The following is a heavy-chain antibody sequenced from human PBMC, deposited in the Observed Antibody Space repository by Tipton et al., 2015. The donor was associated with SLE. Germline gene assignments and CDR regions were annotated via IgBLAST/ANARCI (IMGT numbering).Heavy chain of an antibody. J-gene: IGHJ4*02. D-gene: IGHD5-12*01. CDR3: TSGSGGYQRTDY. CDR2: IYYSGST. CDR1: GGSISGYS. Sequence: LRLSCSVSGGSISGYSWSWVRQPPGKGLEWIGYIYYSGSTNYNPSLKSRVTMSVDTSENQFSLKLSSVTAADTAVYFCTSGSGGYQRTDYWGQGTLVTVSS. V-gene: IGHV4-59*01.